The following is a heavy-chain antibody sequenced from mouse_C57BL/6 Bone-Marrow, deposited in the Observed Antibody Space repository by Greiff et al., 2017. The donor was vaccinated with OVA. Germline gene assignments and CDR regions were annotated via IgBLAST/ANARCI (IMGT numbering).Heavy chain of an antibody. J-gene: IGHJ4*01. CDR3: ANDGYDEAMDY. Sequence: QVQLQQPGAELVKPGASVKMSCKASGYTFTSYWITWVKQRPGQGLEWIGDIYPGSGSTTYNEKFKSKATLTVDTSSSTAYMQLSSLTSEDSAVYYCANDGYDEAMDYWGQGTSVTVSS. CDR1: GYTFTSYW. V-gene: IGHV1-55*01. D-gene: IGHD2-2*01. CDR2: IYPGSGST.